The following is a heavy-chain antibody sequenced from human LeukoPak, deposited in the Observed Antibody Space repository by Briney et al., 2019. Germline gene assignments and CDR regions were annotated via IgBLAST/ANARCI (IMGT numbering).Heavy chain of an antibody. CDR1: GGSISSSTYY. J-gene: IGHJ5*02. V-gene: IGHV4-39*01. D-gene: IGHD4-17*01. CDR2: IYYSGST. Sequence: PSETLSLTCTVSGGSISSSTYYWGWIRQPPGKGLEWIGSIYYSGSTYYNPSLKSRVTISVDTSKNQFSLKVNSATAADTAVYYCARLGDYGAYLNWFDPWGQGTLVTVSS. CDR3: ARLGDYGAYLNWFDP.